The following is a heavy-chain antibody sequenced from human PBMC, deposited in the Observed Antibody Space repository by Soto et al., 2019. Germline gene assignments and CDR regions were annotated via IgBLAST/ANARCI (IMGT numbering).Heavy chain of an antibody. CDR1: GYTLTELS. D-gene: IGHD6-6*01. V-gene: IGHV1-24*01. CDR2: FDPEDGET. CDR3: AFLIAAHNAGPDY. J-gene: IGHJ4*02. Sequence: ASVKVSCKVSGYTLTELSMHWVRQAPGKGLEWMGGFDPEDGETIYAQKFQGRVTMTADASTNTAYLELSSLRSEDAAVYYCAFLIAAHNAGPDYWGQGTLVTVSS.